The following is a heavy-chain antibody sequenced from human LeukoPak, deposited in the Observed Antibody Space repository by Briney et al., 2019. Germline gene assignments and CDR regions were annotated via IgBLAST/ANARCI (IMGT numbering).Heavy chain of an antibody. CDR2: IYYSGSS. V-gene: IGHV4-59*01. CDR1: GGSISGYF. CDR3: ARADGWYCH. J-gene: IGHJ4*02. Sequence: PSETLSLTCTVSGGSISGYFWSWVRQPPGKGLEWIGYIYYSGSSNYNPSLKSRVTMSVDTSKNQFSLKLRSVTAADTALYYCARADGWYCHWGQGTLVTVSS. D-gene: IGHD6-19*01.